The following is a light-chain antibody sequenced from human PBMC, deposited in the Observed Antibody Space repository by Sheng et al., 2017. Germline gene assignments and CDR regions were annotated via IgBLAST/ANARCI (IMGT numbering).Light chain of an antibody. V-gene: IGKV4-1*01. CDR3: QQYSSFSRT. J-gene: IGKJ2*01. Sequence: DIVMTQSPDSLAVSLGERATINCKSSQSVLYSSNNKNYLAWYQQKPGQPPKVLIYWASTRESGVPDRISGSGSGTDFSLTINSLQPEDFATYYCQQYSSFSRTFGRGTKLEIK. CDR1: QSVLYSSNNKNY. CDR2: WAS.